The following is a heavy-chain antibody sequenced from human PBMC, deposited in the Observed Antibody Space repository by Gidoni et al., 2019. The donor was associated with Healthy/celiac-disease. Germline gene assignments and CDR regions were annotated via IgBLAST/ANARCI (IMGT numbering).Heavy chain of an antibody. Sequence: EVQLVESGGGLIQPGGSLRLSCAASGFTVSSNYMGWGSQAPGKGLEWVSVIYSGGSTYYADSVKGRFTISRDNSKNTLYLQMNSLRAEDTAVYYCAREVRSAYCGGDCYPDYFDYWGQGTLVTVSS. D-gene: IGHD2-21*02. CDR2: IYSGGST. J-gene: IGHJ4*02. CDR1: GFTVSSNY. V-gene: IGHV3-53*01. CDR3: AREVRSAYCGGDCYPDYFDY.